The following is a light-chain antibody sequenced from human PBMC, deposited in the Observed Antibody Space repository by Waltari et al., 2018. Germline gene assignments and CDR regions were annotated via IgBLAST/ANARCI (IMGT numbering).Light chain of an antibody. CDR3: CSYAGNYTFYV. CDR1: SNVVGGFYY. Sequence: QSALTQPRSASGSPGQSVTISCTGTSNVVGGFYYVSWYQHHPGKAPKLMIYDVNKGPSGVPDRFSASKSGNTASLTISGLQAEDEADYYCCSYAGNYTFYVFGTGTKVTVL. J-gene: IGLJ1*01. V-gene: IGLV2-11*01. CDR2: DVN.